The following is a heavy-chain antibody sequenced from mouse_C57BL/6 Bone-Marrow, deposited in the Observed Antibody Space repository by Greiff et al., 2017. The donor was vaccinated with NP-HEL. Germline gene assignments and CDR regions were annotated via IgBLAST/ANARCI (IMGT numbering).Heavy chain of an antibody. CDR1: GYTFTDYY. CDR3: ASALLRRLYYAMDY. Sequence: EVQLQQSGPVLVKPGASVKMSCKASGYTFTDYYMNWVKQSHGKSLEWIGVINPYNGGTSYNQKFEGKATLTVDKSSSTAYMELNSLTSEDSAVYYCASALLRRLYYAMDYWGQGTSVTVSS. V-gene: IGHV1-19*01. D-gene: IGHD2-4*01. CDR2: INPYNGGT. J-gene: IGHJ4*01.